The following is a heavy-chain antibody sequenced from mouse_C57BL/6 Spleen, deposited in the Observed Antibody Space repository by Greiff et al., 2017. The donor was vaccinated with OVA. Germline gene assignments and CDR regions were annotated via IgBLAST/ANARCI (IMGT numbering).Heavy chain of an antibody. V-gene: IGHV5-4*03. D-gene: IGHD2-4*01. CDR1: GFTFSSYA. CDR2: ISDGGSYT. J-gene: IGHJ2*01. CDR3: ARRRDYDGFDY. Sequence: EVNVVESGGGLVKPGGSLKLSCAASGFTFSSYAMSWVRQTPEKRLEWVATISDGGSYTYYPDNVKGRFTISRDNAKNNLYLQMSHLKSEDTAMYYCARRRDYDGFDYWGQGTTLTVSS.